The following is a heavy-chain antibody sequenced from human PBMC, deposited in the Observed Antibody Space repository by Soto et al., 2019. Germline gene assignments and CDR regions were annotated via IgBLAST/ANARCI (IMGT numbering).Heavy chain of an antibody. CDR1: GFTFSTYA. V-gene: IGHV3-30*04. J-gene: IGHJ4*02. Sequence: GGSLRLSCAASGFTFSTYAIHWVRQAPGKGLEWVAFISYDGRNKYYADSVKGRFTISRDNSKDTVYLQMNNPRAEDTAVYYYARDEVGAKTGLTYFDYWGQGTLVTVSS. CDR2: ISYDGRNK. CDR3: ARDEVGAKTGLTYFDY. D-gene: IGHD1-26*01.